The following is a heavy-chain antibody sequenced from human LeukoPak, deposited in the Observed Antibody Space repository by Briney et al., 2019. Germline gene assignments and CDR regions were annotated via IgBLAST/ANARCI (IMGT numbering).Heavy chain of an antibody. CDR2: IKQDGSEK. CDR3: ARRYFDWATYYFDY. CDR1: GFTFSSYW. V-gene: IGHV3-7*01. Sequence: GGSLRLSCAASGFTFSSYWMSWVRQAPGKGLEWVANIKQDGSEKYYVDSVKGRFTISRDNAMNSLYLQMNSLRAEDTAVYYCARRYFDWATYYFDYWGQGTLVTVSS. D-gene: IGHD3-9*01. J-gene: IGHJ4*02.